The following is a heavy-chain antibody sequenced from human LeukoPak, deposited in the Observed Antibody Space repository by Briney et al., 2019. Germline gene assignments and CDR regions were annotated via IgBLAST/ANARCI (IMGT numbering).Heavy chain of an antibody. CDR2: IYYGGSA. D-gene: IGHD3-10*01. CDR1: GGSFSGYY. CDR3: ARSSVSGTYSGGY. V-gene: IGHV4-59*08. J-gene: IGHJ4*02. Sequence: SETLSLTCAVYGGSFSGYYWSWIRQPPGKGLEWIGYIYYGGSAYSNPSLKSRVTISADTSKNQFSLMLTSVTAADTAVYYCARSSVSGTYSGGYWGQGTLVTVSS.